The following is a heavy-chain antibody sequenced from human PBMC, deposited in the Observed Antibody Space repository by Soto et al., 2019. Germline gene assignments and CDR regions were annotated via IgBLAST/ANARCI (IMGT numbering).Heavy chain of an antibody. V-gene: IGHV4-34*01. D-gene: IGHD5-18*01. Sequence: PSETLSLTCAVYGGSFSGYYWIWIRQPPGKGLEWIGEINHSGSTNYNPSLKSRVTISVDTSKNQFSLKLSSVTAADTAVYYCASRVDTAMVHFDYWGQGTLVTVSS. CDR2: INHSGST. J-gene: IGHJ4*02. CDR1: GGSFSGYY. CDR3: ASRVDTAMVHFDY.